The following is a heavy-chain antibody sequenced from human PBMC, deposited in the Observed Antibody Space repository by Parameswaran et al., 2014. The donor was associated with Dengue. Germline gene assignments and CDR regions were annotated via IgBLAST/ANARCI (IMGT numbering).Heavy chain of an antibody. CDR3: ARDDYGDP. D-gene: IGHD4-17*01. Sequence: WVRQAPGQGLEWMGWISAYNGNTNYAQKLQGRVTMTTDTSTSTAYMELRSLRSDDTAVYYCARDDYGDPWGQGTLVTVSS. J-gene: IGHJ5*02. CDR2: ISAYNGNT. V-gene: IGHV1-18*01.